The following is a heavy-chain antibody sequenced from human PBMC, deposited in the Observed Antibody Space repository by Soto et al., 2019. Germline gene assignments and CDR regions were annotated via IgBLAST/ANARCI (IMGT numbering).Heavy chain of an antibody. CDR1: GYTFTSYD. CDR2: MNPNSGNT. CDR3: ARATRFLEWSYYYYYMDG. D-gene: IGHD3-3*01. J-gene: IGHJ6*03. V-gene: IGHV1-8*01. Sequence: GASVKVSCKASGYTFTSYDINWVRQATGQGLEWMGWMNPNSGNTGYAQKFQGRVTMTRNTSISTAYMELSSLRSEDTAVYYCARATRFLEWSYYYYYMDGWGKGTTVTVSS.